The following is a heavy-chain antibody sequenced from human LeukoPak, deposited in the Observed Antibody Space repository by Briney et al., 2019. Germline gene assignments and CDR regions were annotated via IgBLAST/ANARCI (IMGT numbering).Heavy chain of an antibody. CDR3: AKSPTRTFNYFDS. CDR2: ISYDGSNK. V-gene: IGHV3-30-3*01. J-gene: IGHJ4*02. CDR1: GFTFSSYA. Sequence: GGSLRLSCAASGFTFSSYAMHWVRQAPGKGLEWVAVISYDGSNKYYADSVKGRFTISRDNSKNTLYLQMNSLRVEDTAIYYCAKSPTRTFNYFDSWGQGTLVTVSS. D-gene: IGHD3-3*02.